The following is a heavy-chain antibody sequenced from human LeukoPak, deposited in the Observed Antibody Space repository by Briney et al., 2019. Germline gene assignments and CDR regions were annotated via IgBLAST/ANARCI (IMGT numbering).Heavy chain of an antibody. Sequence: SETLSLTCTVSGGSISSSDSYWGWVRQPPGKGLEWIGNIYYSGTTYYNPSLKSRVTISVDTSKNHFSLNLKSVTPEDTAVYYCARNLIPEQLVMNFWGQGTLVTVSS. CDR3: ARNLIPEQLVMNF. J-gene: IGHJ4*02. CDR2: IYYSGTT. CDR1: GGSISSSDSY. D-gene: IGHD6-13*01. V-gene: IGHV4-39*07.